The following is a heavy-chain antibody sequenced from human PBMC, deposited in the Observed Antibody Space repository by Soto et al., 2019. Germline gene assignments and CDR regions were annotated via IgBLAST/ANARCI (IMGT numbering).Heavy chain of an antibody. Sequence: SETLSLTCAVSGGSISNDNWWSWVRQAQGKGLEWIGEIYHSGSTNYNPSLKSRVTISVDKSKNQFSLKLSSVTAADTAVYYCARVLLLRHSSRPRGYYFDYWGQGTLVTVSS. CDR3: ARVLLLRHSSRPRGYYFDY. D-gene: IGHD6-13*01. CDR2: IYHSGST. V-gene: IGHV4-4*02. CDR1: GGSISNDNW. J-gene: IGHJ4*02.